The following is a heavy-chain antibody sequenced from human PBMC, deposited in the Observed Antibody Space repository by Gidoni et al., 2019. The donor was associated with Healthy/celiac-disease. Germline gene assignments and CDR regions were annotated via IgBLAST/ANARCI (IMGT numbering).Heavy chain of an antibody. J-gene: IGHJ6*02. CDR2: IWYDGSNK. Sequence: QVQLVESGGGVVQPGRSLRLSCAASGFTFSSYGLPWVRQAPGKGLEWVAVIWYDGSNKYYADSVKGRFTISRDNSKNTLYLQMNSLRAEDTAVYYCARDFSSSGWYVSPYYYYGMDVWGQGTTVTVSS. CDR3: ARDFSSSGWYVSPYYYYGMDV. V-gene: IGHV3-33*01. CDR1: GFTFSSYG. D-gene: IGHD6-19*01.